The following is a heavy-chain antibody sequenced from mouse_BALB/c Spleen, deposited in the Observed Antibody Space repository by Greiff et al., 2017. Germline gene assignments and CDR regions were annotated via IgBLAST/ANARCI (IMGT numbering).Heavy chain of an antibody. J-gene: IGHJ4*01. CDR3: ARSGYYLYPYAMDY. CDR1: GYTFTSYT. Sequence: QVQLQQSAAELARPGASVKMSCKASGYTFTSYTMHWVKQRPGQGLEWIGYINPSSGYTEYNQKFKDKATLTVDKSSSTAYMQLSSPTSEDSAVYYCARSGYYLYPYAMDYWGQGTSVTVSS. D-gene: IGHD3-1*01. CDR2: INPSSGYT. V-gene: IGHV1-4*02.